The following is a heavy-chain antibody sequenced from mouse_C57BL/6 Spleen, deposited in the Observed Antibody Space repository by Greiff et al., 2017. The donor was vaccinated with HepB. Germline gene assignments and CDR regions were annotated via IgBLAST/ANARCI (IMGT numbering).Heavy chain of an antibody. J-gene: IGHJ4*01. CDR1: EYEFPSHD. CDR3: ARHGDYGRKGDAMDY. V-gene: IGHV5-2*01. Sequence: EVQGVESGGGLVQPGESLKLSCESNEYEFPSHDMSWVRKTPEKRLELVAAINSDGGSTYYPDTMERRFIISRDNTKKTLYLQMSSLRSEDTALYYCARHGDYGRKGDAMDYWGQGTSVTVSS. D-gene: IGHD1-2*01. CDR2: INSDGGST.